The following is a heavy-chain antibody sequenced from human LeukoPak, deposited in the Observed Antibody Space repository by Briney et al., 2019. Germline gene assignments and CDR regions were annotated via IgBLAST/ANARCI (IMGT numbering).Heavy chain of an antibody. CDR1: GYTFSSYD. D-gene: IGHD6-13*01. CDR3: ARGLLDSSSWAYYYYMDV. J-gene: IGHJ6*03. Sequence: ASVKVSCKAYGYTFSSYDINWVRQATGQGLEWMGWMNPNSGNTGYAQKFQGRVTMTRNTSISTAYMELSSLRSEDTAVYYCARGLLDSSSWAYYYYMDVWGKGTTVTVSS. CDR2: MNPNSGNT. V-gene: IGHV1-8*01.